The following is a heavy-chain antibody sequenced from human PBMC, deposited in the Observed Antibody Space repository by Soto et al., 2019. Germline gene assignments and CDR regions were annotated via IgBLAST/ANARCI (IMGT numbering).Heavy chain of an antibody. CDR2: IYYSGST. Sequence: PSETLSLTCTVSGGSISSGGYYWSWIRQHPGKGLEWIGYIYYSGSTYYNPSLKSRVTISVDTSKNQFSLKLSSVTAADTAVYYCARGVYESTGPPFDSWGQGTLVTVS. CDR1: GGSISSGGYY. J-gene: IGHJ4*02. V-gene: IGHV4-31*03. CDR3: ARGVYESTGPPFDS. D-gene: IGHD2-8*01.